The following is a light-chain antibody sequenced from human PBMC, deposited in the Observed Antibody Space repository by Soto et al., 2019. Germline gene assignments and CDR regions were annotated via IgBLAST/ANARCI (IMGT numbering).Light chain of an antibody. Sequence: EIVMTQSPATLSVSPGERATLSCRASQSVGTDLAWYQQKPGQGPRLLIYGASTRFSGVPARFSGSGSGTDFTLTIDSLQSEDFAIYYCQLYVNWPPRHTFGQGTKLEF. V-gene: IGKV3-15*01. CDR1: QSVGTD. CDR2: GAS. CDR3: QLYVNWPPRHT. J-gene: IGKJ2*01.